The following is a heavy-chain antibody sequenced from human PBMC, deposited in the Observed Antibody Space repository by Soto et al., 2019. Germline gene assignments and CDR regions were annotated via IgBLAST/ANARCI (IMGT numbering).Heavy chain of an antibody. CDR1: GGSIDNYEYY. D-gene: IGHD6-6*01. Sequence: QVQLQESGPGLVKPSQTLSLTCTVSGGSIDNYEYYWTWIRQPPGKGLEWVGYIYYSGRTNYNPSLNSRLTISLDTSKNQFSLRLTSVSAADTAMYYCARDRSNSPDYFDFWDQGTLVTVSS. CDR2: IYYSGRT. CDR3: ARDRSNSPDYFDF. J-gene: IGHJ4*02. V-gene: IGHV4-30-4*01.